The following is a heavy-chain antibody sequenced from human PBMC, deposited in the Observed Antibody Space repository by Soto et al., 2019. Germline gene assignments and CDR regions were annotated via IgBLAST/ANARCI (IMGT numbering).Heavy chain of an antibody. D-gene: IGHD4-17*01. CDR1: GGSISSGDYY. CDR3: ARLRWKGEYYCGMDV. Sequence: SETLSLTCTVSGGSISSGDYYWSWIRQPPGKGLEWIGYIYYSGSTYYNPSLKSRVTISVDTSKNQLSLKLSSVTAADTAVYYCARLRWKGEYYCGMDVWGQGTTVTVSS. CDR2: IYYSGST. J-gene: IGHJ6*02. V-gene: IGHV4-30-4*01.